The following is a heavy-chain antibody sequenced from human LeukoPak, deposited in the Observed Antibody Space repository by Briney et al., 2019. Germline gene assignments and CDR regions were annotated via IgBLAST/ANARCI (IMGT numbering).Heavy chain of an antibody. D-gene: IGHD6-19*01. Sequence: ASVKVSCKASGYTFTSYGISWVRQAPGQGLEWMGWISAYNGNTNYAQKLQGRVTMTTDTSTSTAYMELRSLRADDTAVYYCARDKEQWLVSPTYFQHWGQGTLVTVSS. J-gene: IGHJ1*01. CDR1: GYTFTSYG. CDR2: ISAYNGNT. V-gene: IGHV1-18*01. CDR3: ARDKEQWLVSPTYFQH.